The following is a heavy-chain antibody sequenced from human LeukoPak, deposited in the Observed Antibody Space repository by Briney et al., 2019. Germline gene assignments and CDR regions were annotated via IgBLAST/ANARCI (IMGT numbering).Heavy chain of an antibody. CDR2: ISGSGGST. V-gene: IGHV3-23*01. D-gene: IGHD2-15*01. J-gene: IGHJ4*02. CDR1: GFTFSSYA. CDR3: AKSRSGRTAFDY. Sequence: GGSLRPSCAASGFTFSSYAMSWVRQAPGKGLEWVSAISGSGGSTYYADSVKGRFTISRDNSKNTLYLQMNSLRAEDTAVYYCAKSRSGRTAFDYWGQGTLVTVSS.